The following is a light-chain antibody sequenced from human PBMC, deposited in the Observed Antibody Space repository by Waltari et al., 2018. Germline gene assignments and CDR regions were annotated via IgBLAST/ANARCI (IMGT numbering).Light chain of an antibody. Sequence: EIVLTQSQGTLSLSPGETATLSCRASQSVSRALAWYQQKPGQAPRLLIYDASTRATGIPDRFSGSGSGTDFSLTISRLEPEDFAVYYCQKYVRLPATFGQGTKVEIK. CDR3: QKYVRLPAT. V-gene: IGKV3-20*01. J-gene: IGKJ1*01. CDR2: DAS. CDR1: QSVSRA.